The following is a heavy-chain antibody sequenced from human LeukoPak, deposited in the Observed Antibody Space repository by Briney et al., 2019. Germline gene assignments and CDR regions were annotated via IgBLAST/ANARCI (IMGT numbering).Heavy chain of an antibody. D-gene: IGHD5-12*01. CDR3: ARYQQTGYESDY. V-gene: IGHV3-74*01. CDR1: GFPFNNYW. J-gene: IGHJ4*02. Sequence: PGGSLRLSCAASGFPFNNYWMHWVRQSPGKGLICVARIGHDGSGAGYADSVKGRFTISRDNAKNTLYLQMNSLRAEDTAVYYCARYQQTGYESDYWGQGTLVTVSS. CDR2: IGHDGSGA.